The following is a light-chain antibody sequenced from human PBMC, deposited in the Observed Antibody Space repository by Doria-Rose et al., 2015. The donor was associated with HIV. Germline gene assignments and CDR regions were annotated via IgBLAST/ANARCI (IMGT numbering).Light chain of an antibody. CDR1: QSFSSTY. CDR2: DGS. J-gene: IGKJ1*01. Sequence: TPSPGTLSLSPGERATLSCRASQSFSSTYLAWYQQQPGQAPSLLIYDGSSRATGIPDRFSASGYGTDFTLTINRLEPEDFALYCCHQYGTSWTFGQGTKVEI. V-gene: IGKV3-20*01. CDR3: HQYGTSWT.